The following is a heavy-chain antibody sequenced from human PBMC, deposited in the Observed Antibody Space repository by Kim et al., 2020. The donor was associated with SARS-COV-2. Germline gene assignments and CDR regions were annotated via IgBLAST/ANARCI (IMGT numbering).Heavy chain of an antibody. CDR1: GFTFIDAW. D-gene: IGHD5-12*01. V-gene: IGHV3-15*01. Sequence: GGSLRLSCAASGFTFIDAWMSWVRQAPGNVLEWDVLIKSKTDGGTPDYAAPVKGRFTISRDVSQNTLYVQMNSLKTADTTIYYCTTMASASFDYWGQGTL. J-gene: IGHJ4*02. CDR3: TTMASASFDY. CDR2: IKSKTDGGTP.